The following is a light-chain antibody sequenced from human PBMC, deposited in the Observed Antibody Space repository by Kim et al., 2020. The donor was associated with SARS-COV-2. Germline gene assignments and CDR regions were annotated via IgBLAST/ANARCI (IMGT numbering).Light chain of an antibody. V-gene: IGLV1-44*01. J-gene: IGLJ2*01. Sequence: RVTISCVGGRSYTGSNTVTWSRQHQGTPPKLLIYSTIQRPSGVPDRFSGSKSGTSASLAISGLKSEDEADYYCAAWDDSLNGPVFGGGTKLSVL. CDR3: AAWDDSLNGPV. CDR2: STI. CDR1: RSYTGSNT.